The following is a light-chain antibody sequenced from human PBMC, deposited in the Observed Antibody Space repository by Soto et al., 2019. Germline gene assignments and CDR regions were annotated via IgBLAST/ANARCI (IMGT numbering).Light chain of an antibody. CDR1: RSDVGGYNY. Sequence: QSALTQPASVSGSPGQSITISCTGTRSDVGGYNYVSWYQQHPGKAPKLMIYDVSNRPSGVSNRFSGSKSGNTASRTISGLQAEDEADYYCSSYTSSSTRVFGTGTKVTVL. J-gene: IGLJ1*01. CDR2: DVS. V-gene: IGLV2-14*01. CDR3: SSYTSSSTRV.